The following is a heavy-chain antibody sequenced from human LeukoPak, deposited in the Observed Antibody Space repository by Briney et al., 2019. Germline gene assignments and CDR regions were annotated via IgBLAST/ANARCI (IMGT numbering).Heavy chain of an antibody. Sequence: ASVKVSCKASGYTFTGYYMHWVRQAPGQGLEWMGWINPNSGGTNYAPKFQGRVTMTRDTSISTAYMELSRLRSDDTAVYYCARGGSGWYYYYYMDVWGKGTTVTISS. CDR3: ARGGSGWYYYYYMDV. CDR2: INPNSGGT. CDR1: GYTFTGYY. D-gene: IGHD6-19*01. V-gene: IGHV1-2*02. J-gene: IGHJ6*03.